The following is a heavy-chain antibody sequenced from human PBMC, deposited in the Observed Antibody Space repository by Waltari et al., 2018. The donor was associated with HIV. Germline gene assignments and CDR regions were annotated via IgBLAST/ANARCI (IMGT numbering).Heavy chain of an antibody. Sequence: QVQLQQWGAGLLKPSETLSLTCAVYGEPFAGYYWSWIRQPPGKRLEWMGEINHRRNTNYNPSFKSRLTMSVDASKNQFSLNLNSVTAADTGVYYCARRALWLRPVYYFDYWGQGALVTVSS. CDR1: GEPFAGYY. CDR2: INHRRNT. V-gene: IGHV4-34*01. J-gene: IGHJ4*02. CDR3: ARRALWLRPVYYFDY. D-gene: IGHD5-12*01.